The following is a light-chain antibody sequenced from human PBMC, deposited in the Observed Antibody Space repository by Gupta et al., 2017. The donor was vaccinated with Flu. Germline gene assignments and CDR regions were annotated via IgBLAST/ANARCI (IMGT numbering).Light chain of an antibody. J-gene: IGLJ3*02. Sequence: SYELTQPPSVSVSAGQTARITCSGDALPKKYAYWYQRKSGQAPVLVIFDDNKRPSDIPERFSGSNSRTTATLTISGAQVEDEADYFCYSVDDSGDQWVFGGGTKLTVL. V-gene: IGLV3-10*01. CDR1: ALPKKY. CDR2: DDN. CDR3: YSVDDSGDQWV.